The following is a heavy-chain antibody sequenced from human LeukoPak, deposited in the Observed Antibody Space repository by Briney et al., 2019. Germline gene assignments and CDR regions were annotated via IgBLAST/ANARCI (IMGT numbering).Heavy chain of an antibody. J-gene: IGHJ4*02. V-gene: IGHV3-7*03. CDR1: GFTFSRYW. CDR2: IKQDGSEK. D-gene: IGHD3-22*01. CDR3: ARDKGDYDTSGSLFVF. Sequence: PGGSQRLSCAVSGFTFSRYWMSWVRQAPRKGLEWVANIKQDGSEKYYVDSVKGRFTISRDNAKNSLYLQMNSLRAEDTAVYYCARDKGDYDTSGSLFVFGGQGTLVTVSS.